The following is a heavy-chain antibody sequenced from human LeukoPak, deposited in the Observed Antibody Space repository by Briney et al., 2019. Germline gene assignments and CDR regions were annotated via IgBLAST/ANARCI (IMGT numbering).Heavy chain of an antibody. V-gene: IGHV3-30*09. Sequence: GGSLRLSCAASGFSFSSYSIHWVRQAPGKGLEWVAVISSDGNSKNFALSVKGRFAISRDNSKNTLFLQMNNLRSEDTALYYCVSPTADYPFLYYFDSWGQGALVTVSS. CDR3: VSPTADYPFLYYFDS. D-gene: IGHD5-12*01. CDR1: GFSFSSYS. J-gene: IGHJ4*02. CDR2: ISSDGNSK.